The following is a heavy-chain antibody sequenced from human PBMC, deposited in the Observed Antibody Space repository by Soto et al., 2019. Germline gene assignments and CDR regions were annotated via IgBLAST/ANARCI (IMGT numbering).Heavy chain of an antibody. V-gene: IGHV4-34*01. Sequence: SETLSLTCAVYGGSFSCYYWSWIRQPPGKGLEWIGEINHSGSTNYNPSLKSRVTISVDTSKNQFSLRLSSVTAADTAVYYCARERYDFWSGYYKDLRATGYGMDVWGQGTTVTVSS. CDR3: ARERYDFWSGYYKDLRATGYGMDV. CDR2: INHSGST. CDR1: GGSFSCYY. J-gene: IGHJ6*02. D-gene: IGHD3-3*01.